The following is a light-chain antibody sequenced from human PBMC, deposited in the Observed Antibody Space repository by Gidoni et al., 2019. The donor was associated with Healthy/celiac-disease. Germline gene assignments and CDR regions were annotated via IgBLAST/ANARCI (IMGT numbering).Light chain of an antibody. Sequence: QSALTPPASVSGSPGQSITISCTGTSSYVGGYNYVSCYQQHPGKAPKLMIYDVSNRHSGVSNRFAGSNSGNTASLTISGLQAEDEADYYCSSYTSSSVVFGGGTKLTVL. CDR2: DVS. CDR3: SSYTSSSVV. V-gene: IGLV2-14*01. CDR1: SSYVGGYNY. J-gene: IGLJ2*01.